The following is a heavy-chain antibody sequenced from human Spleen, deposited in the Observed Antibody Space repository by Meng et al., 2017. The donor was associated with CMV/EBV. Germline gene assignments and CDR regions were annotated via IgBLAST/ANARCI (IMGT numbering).Heavy chain of an antibody. J-gene: IGHJ6*02. D-gene: IGHD2-2*01. Sequence: KVSCKGSGFSFTSYWIGWVRQMPGKGLEWMGIIYPGDSDTTYSPSFQGQVTISADKSISTAYLQWSSLKASDTAMYYCARLKGCSSTSCPATYGMDVWGQGTTVTVSS. V-gene: IGHV5-51*01. CDR1: GFSFTSYW. CDR3: ARLKGCSSTSCPATYGMDV. CDR2: IYPGDSDT.